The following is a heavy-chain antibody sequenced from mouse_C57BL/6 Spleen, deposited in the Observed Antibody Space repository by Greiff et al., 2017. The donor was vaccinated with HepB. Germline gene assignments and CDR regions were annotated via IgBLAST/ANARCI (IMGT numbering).Heavy chain of an antibody. CDR3: ARWTTVVALDY. D-gene: IGHD1-1*01. CDR2: IYPRSGNT. CDR1: GYTFTSYG. Sequence: VKLVESGAELARPGASVKLSCKASGYTFTSYGISWVKQRTGQGLEWIGEIYPRSGNTYYNEKFKGKATLTADKSSSTAYMELRSLTSEDSAVYFCARWTTVVALDYWGQGTTLTVSS. V-gene: IGHV1-81*01. J-gene: IGHJ2*01.